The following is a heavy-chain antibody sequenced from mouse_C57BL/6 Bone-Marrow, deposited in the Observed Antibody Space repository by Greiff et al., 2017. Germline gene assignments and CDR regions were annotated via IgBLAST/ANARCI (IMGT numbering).Heavy chain of an antibody. V-gene: IGHV1-82*01. CDR1: GYAFSSSW. CDR3: ARRRFAY. Sequence: VQLQQSGPELVKPGASVKISCKASGYAFSSSWMNWVKQRPGKGLEWIGRIYPGDGDTNYNGKFKGKAKLTADKSSSTAYMQLSSLTSEDSAVYFCARRRFAYWGQGTLVTVSA. CDR2: IYPGDGDT. J-gene: IGHJ3*01.